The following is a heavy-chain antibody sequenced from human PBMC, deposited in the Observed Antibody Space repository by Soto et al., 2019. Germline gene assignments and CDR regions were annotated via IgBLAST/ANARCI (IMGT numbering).Heavy chain of an antibody. J-gene: IGHJ4*02. CDR2: INSRSNYI. D-gene: IGHD3-22*01. CDR1: GFTFSTYS. V-gene: IGHV3-21*01. CDR3: ARTPHYYDSSGFTPYFDY. Sequence: PGGSLRLSCAASGFTFSTYSMNWVRQAPGKGLEWVSSINSRSNYIYYADSVKGRFIISRDNAKNSLYLQMNSLRAEDTAVYYCARTPHYYDSSGFTPYFDYWGQGTLVTVSS.